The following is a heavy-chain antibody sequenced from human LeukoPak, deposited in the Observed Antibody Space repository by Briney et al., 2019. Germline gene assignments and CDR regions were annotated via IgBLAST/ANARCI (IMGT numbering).Heavy chain of an antibody. D-gene: IGHD6-19*01. CDR2: IYYSGST. CDR1: GGSISSYY. CDR3: ARDSLYSSGWYTDY. V-gene: IGHV4-59*12. J-gene: IGHJ4*02. Sequence: KASETLSLTCTVSGGSISSYYWSWIRQPPGKGLEWIGYIYYSGSTNYNPSLKSRVTISVDTSKNQFSLKLSSVTAADTAVYYCARDSLYSSGWYTDYWGQGTLVTVSS.